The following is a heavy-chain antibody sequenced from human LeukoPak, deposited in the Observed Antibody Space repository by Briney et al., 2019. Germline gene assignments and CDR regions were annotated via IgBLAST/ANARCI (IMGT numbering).Heavy chain of an antibody. CDR3: AKGQLGDY. J-gene: IGHJ4*02. CDR1: GFTFDDYT. Sequence: PGGSLTLSCASSGFTFDDYTMHWVRQAPGKVLEWISLISWDGGSTYYADSVKGRFTISRDNSKNSLYLQMNSLRTEDTALYYCAKGQLGDYWGQGTLVTVSS. D-gene: IGHD1-1*01. V-gene: IGHV3-43*01. CDR2: ISWDGGST.